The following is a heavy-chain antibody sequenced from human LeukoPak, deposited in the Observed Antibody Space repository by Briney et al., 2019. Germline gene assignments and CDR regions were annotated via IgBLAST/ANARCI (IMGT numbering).Heavy chain of an antibody. Sequence: ASVKVSCKASGYTFTGYYMHWVRQAPGQGLEWIGWINPNSGGTNYAQKFQGRVTMTRDTSISTAYMELSRLRSDDTAVYYCASGCGGDCSWYAFDIWGQGTMVTVSS. CDR3: ASGCGGDCSWYAFDI. CDR1: GYTFTGYY. J-gene: IGHJ3*02. CDR2: INPNSGGT. V-gene: IGHV1-2*02. D-gene: IGHD2-21*02.